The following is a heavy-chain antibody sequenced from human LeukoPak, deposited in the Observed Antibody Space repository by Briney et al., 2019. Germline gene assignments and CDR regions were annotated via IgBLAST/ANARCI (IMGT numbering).Heavy chain of an antibody. CDR1: GFTFSSYS. J-gene: IGHJ4*02. D-gene: IGHD6-19*01. CDR3: ARELAGIFDY. CDR2: ISSSSSYI. Sequence: GGSLRLSCAASGFTFSSYSMNWVRQAPGKGLEWVSSISSSSSYIYYADSVKGRFTISRDNAKNSLYLQMNSLRAEDKAVYYCARELAGIFDYWGQGTLVTVSS. V-gene: IGHV3-21*01.